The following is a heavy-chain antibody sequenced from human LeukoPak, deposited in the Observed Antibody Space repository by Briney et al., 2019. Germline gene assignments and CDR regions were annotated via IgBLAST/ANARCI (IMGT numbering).Heavy chain of an antibody. CDR1: GGSISSYY. Sequence: PSETLSLTCTVSGGSISSYYWSWNRQPPGKGLEWIGYIYYSGSTNYNPSLKSRVTISVDTSKNQFSLKLSSVTAADTAVYYCARDTIRGYSYDYMDVWGKGTTVTVSS. CDR3: ARDTIRGYSYDYMDV. CDR2: IYYSGST. J-gene: IGHJ6*03. V-gene: IGHV4-59*01. D-gene: IGHD5-18*01.